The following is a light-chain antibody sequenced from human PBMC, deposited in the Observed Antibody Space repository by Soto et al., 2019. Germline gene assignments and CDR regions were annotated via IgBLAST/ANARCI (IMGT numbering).Light chain of an antibody. Sequence: QSVLTQPASVSGSPGQSITISCTGTSSDVGVYNYVSWYQQHPGKAPKLMIYDVSNRPSGVFNRFSGSKSGNTASLTISGLQAEDEADYYCSSYTSSSTKVFGTGTKLTVL. CDR2: DVS. CDR1: SSDVGVYNY. V-gene: IGLV2-14*01. J-gene: IGLJ1*01. CDR3: SSYTSSSTKV.